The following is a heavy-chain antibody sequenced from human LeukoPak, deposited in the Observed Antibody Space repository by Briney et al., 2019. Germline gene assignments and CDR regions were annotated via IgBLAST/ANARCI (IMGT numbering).Heavy chain of an antibody. J-gene: IGHJ4*02. D-gene: IGHD6-19*01. CDR1: GFIFSSYA. Sequence: GGSLRLSCAASGFIFSSYAMSWVRQAPGKGLEWVSAISDSGGNTDYADSVKGRFTISRDNSKNTLYLQMNSLRAEDTAVYYCAKDPRQSSGWYYFDYWGQGTLVTVSS. CDR2: ISDSGGNT. CDR3: AKDPRQSSGWYYFDY. V-gene: IGHV3-23*01.